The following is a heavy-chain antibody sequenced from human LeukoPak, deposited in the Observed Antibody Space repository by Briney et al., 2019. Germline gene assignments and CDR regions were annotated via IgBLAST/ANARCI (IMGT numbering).Heavy chain of an antibody. V-gene: IGHV4-61*01. CDR3: ASVYSSGWHDAFDI. CDR2: IYYSAST. CDR1: GGSVSSGSYY. J-gene: IGHJ3*02. Sequence: SETLSLTCTVSGGSVSSGSYYWSWIRQPPGKGLEWIGYIYYSASTNYNPSLKSRVTISVDTSKNQFSLKLSSVTAADTAVYYCASVYSSGWHDAFDIWGQGTMVTVSS. D-gene: IGHD6-19*01.